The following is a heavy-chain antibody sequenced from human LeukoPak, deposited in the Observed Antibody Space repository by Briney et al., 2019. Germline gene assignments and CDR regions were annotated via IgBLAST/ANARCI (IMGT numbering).Heavy chain of an antibody. D-gene: IGHD2-2*01. Sequence: PGGSLRLSCAASGFTFDNYGINWVRQAPGKGLEWVSRIHWNGGRTGYADSVKGRFTISRDNSKNTLYLQMNSLRAEDTAVYYCAKGVVVAPDVTPFDYWGQGTLVTVSS. V-gene: IGHV3-20*04. J-gene: IGHJ4*02. CDR2: IHWNGGRT. CDR3: AKGVVVAPDVTPFDY. CDR1: GFTFDNYG.